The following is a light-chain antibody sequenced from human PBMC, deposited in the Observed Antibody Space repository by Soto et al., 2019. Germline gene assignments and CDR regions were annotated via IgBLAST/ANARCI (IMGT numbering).Light chain of an antibody. CDR2: RTS. CDR1: QSVIRY. V-gene: IGKV1-5*03. Sequence: DVEMTQSPSTLSASVGDRVTITCRASQSVIRYLAWYQQKPGKAPKFLISRTSSLESGVPSRFDGSGAGTEFTLTISSLHPDDFATYYCQQYGDYPWTFGQGTKVEIK. J-gene: IGKJ1*01. CDR3: QQYGDYPWT.